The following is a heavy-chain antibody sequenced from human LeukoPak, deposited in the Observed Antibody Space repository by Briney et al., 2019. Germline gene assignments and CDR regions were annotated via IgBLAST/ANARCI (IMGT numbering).Heavy chain of an antibody. CDR1: GYTFTSYY. CDR2: ISAYNGNT. CDR3: ARTDYGDYPSIDYYFDY. V-gene: IGHV1-18*04. Sequence: ASVKVSCKASGYTFTSYYMHWVRQAPGQGLEWMGWISAYNGNTNYAQKLQGRVTMTTDTSTSTAYMELRSLRSDDTAVYYCARTDYGDYPSIDYYFDYWGQGTLVTVSS. D-gene: IGHD4-17*01. J-gene: IGHJ4*02.